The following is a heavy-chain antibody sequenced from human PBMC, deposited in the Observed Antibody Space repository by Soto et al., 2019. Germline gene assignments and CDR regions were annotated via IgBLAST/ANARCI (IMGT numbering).Heavy chain of an antibody. CDR3: AGTSYCSGAACFNYYYGIDV. V-gene: IGHV5-51*01. D-gene: IGHD2-15*01. Sequence: GESLKISCKTSGYTFTNYWIGWVRQMPGTGLEWMGIIYPADSDTRYSPSFQGQVTISVDKSISTAYLQWSSLKASDTAIYYCAGTSYCSGAACFNYYYGIDVWGQGTTVTVSS. CDR2: IYPADSDT. CDR1: GYTFTNYW. J-gene: IGHJ6*02.